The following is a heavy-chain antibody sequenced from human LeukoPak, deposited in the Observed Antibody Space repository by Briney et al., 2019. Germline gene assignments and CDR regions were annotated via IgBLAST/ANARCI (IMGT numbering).Heavy chain of an antibody. CDR1: GGSISSSSYY. D-gene: IGHD3-10*01. CDR2: IYYSGRT. CDR3: ARHFYGSGSYYNADWFDP. V-gene: IGHV4-39*01. J-gene: IGHJ5*02. Sequence: PSETLSLTCTVSGGSISSSSYYWGWIRQPPGKGLEWIGSIYYSGRTYYNPSLKSRVTISVDTSKNQFSLKLSSVTAADTAVYYCARHFYGSGSYYNADWFDPWGQGTLVTVSS.